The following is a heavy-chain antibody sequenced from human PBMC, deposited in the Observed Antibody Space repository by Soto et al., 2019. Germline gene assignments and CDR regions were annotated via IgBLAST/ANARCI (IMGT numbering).Heavy chain of an antibody. Sequence: EVQLLESGGGLLQPGGSLRLSCTASGFTFSNYAMSWVRQAPGKGLEWVSTFSSGGGGTYYADSVKGRFTISRDNSKNTLSLQMNSLRAEDTAVYYWTKANRDCSGANCFTFDYWGLGTLVTVSS. CDR3: TKANRDCSGANCFTFDY. D-gene: IGHD2-15*01. J-gene: IGHJ4*02. CDR1: GFTFSNYA. V-gene: IGHV3-23*01. CDR2: FSSGGGGT.